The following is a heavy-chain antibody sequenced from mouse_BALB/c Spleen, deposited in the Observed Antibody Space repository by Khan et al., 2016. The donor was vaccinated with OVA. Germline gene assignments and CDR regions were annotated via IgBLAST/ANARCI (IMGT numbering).Heavy chain of an antibody. Sequence: QVQLQQSGAELARPGASVKMSCKTSGYTFTTYTLHWVKQRPGRSLEWIGYINPSNDYTNYNQKFKDKSTLTADKSSSTAYMQLSSLTSEDSAVYYCSRSRQLGIRGGFTYWGQGTLVTVSA. CDR3: SRSRQLGIRGGFTY. CDR1: GYTFTTYT. V-gene: IGHV1-4*01. CDR2: INPSNDYT. D-gene: IGHD3-2*01. J-gene: IGHJ3*01.